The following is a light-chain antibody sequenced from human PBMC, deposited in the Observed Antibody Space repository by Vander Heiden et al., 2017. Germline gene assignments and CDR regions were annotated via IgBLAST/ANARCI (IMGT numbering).Light chain of an antibody. CDR1: QGISSY. CDR2: AAS. Sequence: AIRMTQSPSSFSASTGDRVTITCRASQGISSYLAWYQQKPGKAPKLLIYAASTLQSGVPSRFSGSGSGTDFTLTISCLQSEDFATYYFQQDDSYHSFGYESKADI. CDR3: QQDDSYHS. J-gene: IGKJ3*01. V-gene: IGKV1-8*01.